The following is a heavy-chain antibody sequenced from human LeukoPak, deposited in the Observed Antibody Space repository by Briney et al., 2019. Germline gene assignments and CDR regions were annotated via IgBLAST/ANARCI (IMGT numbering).Heavy chain of an antibody. CDR2: IYYSGST. J-gene: IGHJ1*01. CDR1: GGSISSSSYY. Sequence: SETMSLTCTVSGGSISSSSYYWGWIRQPPGKGLEWIGSIYYSGSTYYSPPLKSRVTISVDTAKNQFSLKLSSVTAADTAVYYCARHPPDSYSSSWYEYFQHWGQGTLVTVSS. CDR3: ARHPPDSYSSSWYEYFQH. D-gene: IGHD6-13*01. V-gene: IGHV4-39*01.